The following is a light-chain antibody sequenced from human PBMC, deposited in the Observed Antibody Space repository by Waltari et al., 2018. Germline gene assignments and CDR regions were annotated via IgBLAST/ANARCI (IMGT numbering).Light chain of an antibody. CDR1: NIGSKN. Sequence: SYVLTQPPSVSVAPGKTATITCGGNNIGSKNVHWYQQKPGQAPVMVIYDDSHRPSGIPERVSGSNSGNTATLTISRVEAGDEADYYCQVWDSGSDPHVVFGGGTKLTVL. CDR2: DDS. V-gene: IGLV3-21*04. J-gene: IGLJ2*01. CDR3: QVWDSGSDPHVV.